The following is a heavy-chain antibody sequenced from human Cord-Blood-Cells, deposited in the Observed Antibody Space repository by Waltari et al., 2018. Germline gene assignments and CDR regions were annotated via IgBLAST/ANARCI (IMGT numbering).Heavy chain of an antibody. CDR2: IIPILGIA. CDR1: GGTFSSYA. CDR3: ARSEYCSSTSCYTGLNFDY. D-gene: IGHD2-2*02. V-gene: IGHV1-69*09. Sequence: QVQLVQSGAEVKKPGSSVKVSCKASGGTFSSYAIRWVRQAPGQGLEWMGRIIPILGIANYAQKFQGRVTITADKSTSTAYMELSSLRSEDTAVYYCARSEYCSSTSCYTGLNFDYWGQGTLVTVSS. J-gene: IGHJ4*02.